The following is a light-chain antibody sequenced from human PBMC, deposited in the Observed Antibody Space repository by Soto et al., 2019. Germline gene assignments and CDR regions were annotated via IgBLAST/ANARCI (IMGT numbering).Light chain of an antibody. CDR2: AAS. J-gene: IGKJ5*01. Sequence: DMQMTQSPSSVSASVGDRVTITCRASQDISVWLAWYQQKLGKAPKLLIYAASNLEAGVPSRFRGSGSGTDFTFTISRLQPEDIATYYCQQYENLPTFGKGTRLEIK. CDR1: QDISVW. V-gene: IGKV1-33*01. CDR3: QQYENLPT.